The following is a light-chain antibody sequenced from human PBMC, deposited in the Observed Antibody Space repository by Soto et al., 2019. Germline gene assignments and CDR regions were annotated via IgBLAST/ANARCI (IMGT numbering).Light chain of an antibody. CDR3: QQYDTFPRT. Sequence: EIVLTQSPGTLSLSPGDRATLSCRASQSLSSNSLAWYQQKPGQSPRLLIYGASSRATDIPDRFSGSGSGTAFALTITRLEPADFAVYFCQQYDTFPRTFGQGTKVEIQ. CDR1: QSLSSNS. J-gene: IGKJ1*01. CDR2: GAS. V-gene: IGKV3-20*01.